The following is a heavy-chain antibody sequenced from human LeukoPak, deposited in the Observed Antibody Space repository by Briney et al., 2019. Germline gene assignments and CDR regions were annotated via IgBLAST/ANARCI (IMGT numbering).Heavy chain of an antibody. D-gene: IGHD1-14*01. CDR1: GYTFTTYF. CDR2: IDTRNGNP. CDR3: ARGTPTPGVDY. V-gene: IGHV7-4-1*02. J-gene: IGHJ4*02. Sequence: ASVKVSCTASGYTFTTYFMNWVRQAPGQGLEWMGNIDTRNGNPKYAQGFTGHFVFSLDTSVSTAYLEINSLNVEDTAVYYCARGTPTPGVDYWGQGTLVTVSS.